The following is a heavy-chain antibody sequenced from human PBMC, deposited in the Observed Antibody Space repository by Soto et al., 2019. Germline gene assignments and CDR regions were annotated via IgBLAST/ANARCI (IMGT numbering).Heavy chain of an antibody. CDR3: ARIGLSHPYFDS. D-gene: IGHD2-2*03. CDR2: IYYSGNT. Sequence: PSETLSLTCTVSGGSISIYYWNWIRQSPGKGLEWIGNIYYSGNTNYNPSLKSRVSISVDTSKNQFSLQLSSVTAADTAEYICARIGLSHPYFDSWGQGTLVTVSS. J-gene: IGHJ4*02. CDR1: GGSISIYY. V-gene: IGHV4-59*01.